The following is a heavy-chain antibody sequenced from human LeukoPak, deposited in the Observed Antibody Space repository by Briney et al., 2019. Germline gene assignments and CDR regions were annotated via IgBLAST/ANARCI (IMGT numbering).Heavy chain of an antibody. J-gene: IGHJ4*02. CDR1: GGSISSGGYY. Sequence: PSETLSLTCTVSGGSISSGGYYWSWIRPHPGKGLEWIGYIYYSGSTYYNPSLKSRVTISVDTSKNQFSLKLSSVTAADTAVYYCARVSEYGLHYFDYWGQGTLVTVSS. V-gene: IGHV4-31*03. CDR3: ARVSEYGLHYFDY. CDR2: IYYSGST. D-gene: IGHD4/OR15-4a*01.